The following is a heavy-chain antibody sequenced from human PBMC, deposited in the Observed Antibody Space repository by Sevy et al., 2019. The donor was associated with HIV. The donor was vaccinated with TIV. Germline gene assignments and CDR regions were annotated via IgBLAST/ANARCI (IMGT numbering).Heavy chain of an antibody. Sequence: GGSLRLSCAVSGFTVSSNYMTWVRQAPGKGLEWVSVIFSGGSTYYADSVKGRLTISRDNPRNTLSLQMNSLRAEDTAVYYCARGMILEGSWCGMDVWGQGTTVTVSS. CDR2: IFSGGST. CDR3: ARGMILEGSWCGMDV. J-gene: IGHJ6*02. V-gene: IGHV3-53*01. D-gene: IGHD3-3*01. CDR1: GFTVSSNY.